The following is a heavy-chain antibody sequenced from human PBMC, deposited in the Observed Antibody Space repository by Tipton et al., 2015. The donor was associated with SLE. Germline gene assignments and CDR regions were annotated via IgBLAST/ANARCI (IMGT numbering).Heavy chain of an antibody. Sequence: SLRLSCAASGFTFDDYAMHWVRQVPGKGLEWVSLISWNGGRTYYANSVKGRFTISRDNSKNSLFLQMNSLRAEDSALYYCARDRLSDGLDDYYAMDVWGQGTTVTVSS. J-gene: IGHJ6*02. V-gene: IGHV3-43D*03. CDR2: ISWNGGRT. CDR3: ARDRLSDGLDDYYAMDV. D-gene: IGHD5-24*01. CDR1: GFTFDDYA.